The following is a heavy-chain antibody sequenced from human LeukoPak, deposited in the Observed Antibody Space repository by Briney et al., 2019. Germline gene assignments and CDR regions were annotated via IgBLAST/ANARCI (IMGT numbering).Heavy chain of an antibody. CDR3: ARIWGSGSYSVLGY. CDR1: GFTFSSYG. Sequence: GRSLRLSCAASGFTFSSYGMHWVRQAPGKGLEWVAVISYDGSNKYYADSVKGRFTISRDNSKNTLYLQMNSLRAEDTAVYYCARIWGSGSYSVLGYWGQGTLVTVSS. J-gene: IGHJ4*02. CDR2: ISYDGSNK. V-gene: IGHV3-30*03. D-gene: IGHD3-10*01.